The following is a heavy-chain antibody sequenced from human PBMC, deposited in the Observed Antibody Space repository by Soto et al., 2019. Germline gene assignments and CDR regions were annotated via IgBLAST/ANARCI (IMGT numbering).Heavy chain of an antibody. J-gene: IGHJ4*02. CDR3: AISTFYDIFTAYYSLFDY. D-gene: IGHD3-9*01. V-gene: IGHV4-31*03. Sequence: QVQLQESGPGLVKPSQTLTLTCTVSGGSISSGGYYWSWIRQHPGKGLEWIGHISDSGNTYYNPSLKSRVTISVDTSKNHFSLNLSAVTAADTAVYYCAISTFYDIFTAYYSLFDYWGQGTLVTVSS. CDR2: ISDSGNT. CDR1: GGSISSGGYY.